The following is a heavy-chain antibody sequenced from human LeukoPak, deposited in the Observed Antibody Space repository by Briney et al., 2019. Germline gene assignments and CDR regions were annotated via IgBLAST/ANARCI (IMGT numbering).Heavy chain of an antibody. V-gene: IGHV1-69*13. CDR3: ARVVVGNSSGWYVQSYYYYGMDV. Sequence: SVKVSCKASGGTFSSYAISRVRQAPGQGLEWMGGIIPIFGTANYAQKFQGRVTITADESTSTAYMELSSLRSEDTAVYYCARVVVGNSSGWYVQSYYYYGMDVWGQGTTVTVSS. D-gene: IGHD6-19*01. CDR2: IIPIFGTA. J-gene: IGHJ6*02. CDR1: GGTFSSYA.